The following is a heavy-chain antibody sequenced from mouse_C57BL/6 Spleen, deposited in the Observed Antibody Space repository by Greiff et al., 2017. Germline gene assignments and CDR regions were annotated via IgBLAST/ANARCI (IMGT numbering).Heavy chain of an antibody. J-gene: IGHJ1*03. CDR1: GYTFTNYT. Sequence: QVQLQQSGAELVRPGASVKMSCKASGYTFTNYTMHWVKQRPGQGLEWIGYINPSSGDTKYNQKFKDKATLTADKSSSTAYMQRSSLTSDESAVYCCGREGYYYGSSGWYFGVWGTGATVTVSS. D-gene: IGHD1-1*01. CDR2: INPSSGDT. CDR3: GREGYYYGSSGWYFGV. V-gene: IGHV1-4*01.